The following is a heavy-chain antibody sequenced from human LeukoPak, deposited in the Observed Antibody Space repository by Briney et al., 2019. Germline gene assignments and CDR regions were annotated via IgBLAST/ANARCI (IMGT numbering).Heavy chain of an antibody. Sequence: SETLSLTCTVSGDSISSGRHYWSWIRQPAGKGLEWIASIHYSGNTKYNPSLNGRLSIAVDTSKIQFSLNITPVTAADTAVYYCARGGLYWFDPWGQGTQVTVSS. D-gene: IGHD3-10*01. CDR2: IHYSGNT. V-gene: IGHV4-61*02. CDR3: ARGGLYWFDP. J-gene: IGHJ5*02. CDR1: GDSISSGRHY.